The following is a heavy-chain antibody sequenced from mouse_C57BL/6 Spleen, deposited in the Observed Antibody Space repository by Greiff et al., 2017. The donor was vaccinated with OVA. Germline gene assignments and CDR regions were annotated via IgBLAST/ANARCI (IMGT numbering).Heavy chain of an antibody. CDR1: GYTFTDYE. Sequence: VQLQQSGAELVRPGASVTLSCKASGYTFTDYEMHWVKQTPVHGLEWIGAIDTENGGTAYNQKFKGKAILTADKSSNTAYMELRSLTSEDSAVYYCTRRGGSEGFAYWSQGTLVTVSA. CDR2: IDTENGGT. D-gene: IGHD1-1*01. J-gene: IGHJ3*01. V-gene: IGHV1-15*01. CDR3: TRRGGSEGFAY.